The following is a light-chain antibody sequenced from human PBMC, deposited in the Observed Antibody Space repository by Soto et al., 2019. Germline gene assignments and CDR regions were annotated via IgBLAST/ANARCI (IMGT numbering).Light chain of an antibody. CDR1: QSVSSSS. V-gene: IGKV3-20*01. CDR3: QQYAGSST. CDR2: GAS. J-gene: IGKJ1*01. Sequence: EIVLTQSPGTLSLSPGERATLSCRASQSVSSSSLAWYQQKPGQAPRLLIFGASSRATGIPDRFNASGSGTDFTLTISRLEPEDFAVYYCQQYAGSSTFGQGTKGDIK.